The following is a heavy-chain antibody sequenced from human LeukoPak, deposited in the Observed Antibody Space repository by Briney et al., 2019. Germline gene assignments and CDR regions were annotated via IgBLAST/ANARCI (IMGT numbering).Heavy chain of an antibody. J-gene: IGHJ3*02. D-gene: IGHD3-10*01. CDR2: IYYSGST. CDR1: GGSISSYY. CDR3: ARRITMVRGAYAFDI. Sequence: KASETLSLTCTVSGGSISSYYWSWIRQPPGKGLEWIGYIYYSGSTNYNPSLKSRVTISVDTSKNQFSLKLSSVTAADTAVYYCARRITMVRGAYAFDIWGQGTMVTVSS. V-gene: IGHV4-59*01.